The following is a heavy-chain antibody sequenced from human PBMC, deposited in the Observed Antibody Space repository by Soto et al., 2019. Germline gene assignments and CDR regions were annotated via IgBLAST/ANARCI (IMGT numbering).Heavy chain of an antibody. V-gene: IGHV4-39*01. CDR1: AGMLRRSCNH. Sequence: QTLPDTYTVSAGMLRRSCNHGCWIRHPQGKGLEWIGSIYYSGSTYYNPSLKSRVTISVDTSKNQFSLKLRSVTAADTAVYYCVRLRRPLVYYLFRMNAWCQGPSGT. J-gene: IGHJ6*02. D-gene: IGHD3-16*01. CDR2: IYYSGST. CDR3: VRLRRPLVYYLFRMNA.